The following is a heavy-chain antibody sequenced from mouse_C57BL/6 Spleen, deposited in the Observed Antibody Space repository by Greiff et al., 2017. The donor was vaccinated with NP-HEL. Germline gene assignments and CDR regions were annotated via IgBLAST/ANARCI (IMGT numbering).Heavy chain of an antibody. CDR1: GYTFTSYW. V-gene: IGHV1-55*01. CDR3: ARPHYYGSLYAMDY. CDR2: IYPGSGST. Sequence: VQLQQSGAELVKPGASVKMSCKASGYTFTSYWITWVKQRPGQGLEWIGDIYPGSGSTNYNEKFKSKATLTVDTSSSTAYMQLSSLTSEDSAVYYCARPHYYGSLYAMDYWGQGTSVTVSS. D-gene: IGHD1-1*01. J-gene: IGHJ4*01.